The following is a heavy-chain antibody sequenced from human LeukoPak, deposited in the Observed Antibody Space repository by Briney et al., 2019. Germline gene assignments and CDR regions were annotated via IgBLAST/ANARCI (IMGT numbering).Heavy chain of an antibody. CDR1: GFTFSSYA. Sequence: PGGSLRLSCAASGFTFSSYAMTWVRRAPGKGLEWVSTISGSGGSTYYADSMKGRFTISRDNSKSTLYLQMNSLRAEDTAVYYCAKYYYDSSGSSTLGDYWGQGTLVTVSS. D-gene: IGHD3-22*01. CDR3: AKYYYDSSGSSTLGDY. CDR2: ISGSGGST. V-gene: IGHV3-23*01. J-gene: IGHJ4*02.